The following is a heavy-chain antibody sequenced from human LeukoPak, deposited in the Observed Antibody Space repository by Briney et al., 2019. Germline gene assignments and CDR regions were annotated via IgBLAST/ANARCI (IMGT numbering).Heavy chain of an antibody. CDR2: IRYDGSNK. CDR3: AGNHSSSSPFDY. Sequence: PGASLKLSCAASGFTFSSYGMHWVRQAPGKGLEWVAFIRYDGSNKYYADYVKGRFTISRDNSKNTLYLQMHSLRAEDTAVYYCAGNHSSSSPFDYWGQGTLVTVSS. V-gene: IGHV3-30*02. J-gene: IGHJ4*02. CDR1: GFTFSSYG. D-gene: IGHD6-6*01.